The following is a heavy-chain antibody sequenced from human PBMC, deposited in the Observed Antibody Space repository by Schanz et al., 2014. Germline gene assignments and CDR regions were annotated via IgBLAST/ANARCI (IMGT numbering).Heavy chain of an antibody. CDR2: ISSTSTYL. J-gene: IGHJ4*02. D-gene: IGHD3-16*01. Sequence: EVQLVESGGGLVKPGGSLRLSCVASGFPFSTYSIHWVRQAPGKGLEWVSYISSTSTYLYYADSVKGRFTISRDSARNSLYLQMSSLRAEDTAVYYCARGTPFLCDYWGQGTLVTVSS. V-gene: IGHV3-21*02. CDR3: ARGTPFLCDY. CDR1: GFPFSTYS.